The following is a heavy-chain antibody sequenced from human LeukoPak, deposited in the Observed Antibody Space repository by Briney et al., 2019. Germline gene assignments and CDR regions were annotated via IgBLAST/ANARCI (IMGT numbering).Heavy chain of an antibody. CDR1: GGSISSYY. Sequence: SETLSLTCTVSGGSISSYYWSWIRQPPGKGLEWIGEINHSGSTNYNPSLKSRVTISVDTSKNQFSLKLSSVTAADTAVYYCARDGGVGSGDYWGQGTLVTVSS. CDR3: ARDGGVGSGDY. D-gene: IGHD2-8*02. CDR2: INHSGST. V-gene: IGHV4-34*01. J-gene: IGHJ4*02.